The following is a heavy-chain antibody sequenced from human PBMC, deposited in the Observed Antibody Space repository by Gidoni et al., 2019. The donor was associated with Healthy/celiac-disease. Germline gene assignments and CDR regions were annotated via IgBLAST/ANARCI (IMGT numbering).Heavy chain of an antibody. CDR1: GGSISSSSYY. V-gene: IGHV4-39*01. D-gene: IGHD4-17*01. CDR2: IYYSGST. Sequence: QLQLQESGPGMEKTSETLSRTCTVSGGSISSSSYYWGWLRQPPGKGLEGIGSIYYSGSTYYNPSLKRRVTISVATSKNQFSLQLSSVTAADTAVYYCARGSTVTNWFDPWGQGTLVTVSS. CDR3: ARGSTVTNWFDP. J-gene: IGHJ5*02.